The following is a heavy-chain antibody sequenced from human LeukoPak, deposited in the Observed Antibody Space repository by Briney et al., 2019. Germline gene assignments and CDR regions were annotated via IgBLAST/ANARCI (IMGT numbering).Heavy chain of an antibody. Sequence: SETLSLTCTVSGGSISSGGYYWSWIRQHPGKGLEWIGYIYYSGSTYYNPSLKSRATISVDTSKNQFSLKLSSVTAADTAVYYCARDDYGGNSRWFDPWGQGTLVTVSS. J-gene: IGHJ5*02. CDR2: IYYSGST. D-gene: IGHD4-23*01. CDR3: ARDDYGGNSRWFDP. CDR1: GGSISSGGYY. V-gene: IGHV4-31*03.